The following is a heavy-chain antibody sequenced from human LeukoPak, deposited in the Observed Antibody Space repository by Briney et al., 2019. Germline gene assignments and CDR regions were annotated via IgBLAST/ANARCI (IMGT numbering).Heavy chain of an antibody. CDR2: IYGGGST. V-gene: IGHV3-53*01. CDR1: GFTVSSNY. Sequence: GGSLRVSCAASGFTVSSNYMSWVRQAPGKGLEWVSVIYGGGSTYYADSVKGRFAISRDNSKNTLYLQMNSLRAEDTAVYYCARDRPSGVFDYWGQGTLVTVSS. CDR3: ARDRPSGVFDY. J-gene: IGHJ4*02. D-gene: IGHD2-8*01.